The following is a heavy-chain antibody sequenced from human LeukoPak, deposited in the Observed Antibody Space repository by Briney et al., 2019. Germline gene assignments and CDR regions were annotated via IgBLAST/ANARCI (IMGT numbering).Heavy chain of an antibody. J-gene: IGHJ6*02. CDR3: ARDGIAIFAGPYYYYGMDV. D-gene: IGHD3-3*01. Sequence: GGSLRLSCAASGFTFSSFWMSWVRQTPGKGLEWLANIKQDGSETYYVDSVKGRFTISRDNAKNSLFLQMNSLRDEDTAVYYCARDGIAIFAGPYYYYGMDVWGQGTTVTVSS. V-gene: IGHV3-7*01. CDR2: IKQDGSET. CDR1: GFTFSSFW.